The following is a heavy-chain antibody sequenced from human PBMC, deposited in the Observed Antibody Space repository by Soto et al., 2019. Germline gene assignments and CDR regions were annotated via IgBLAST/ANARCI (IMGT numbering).Heavy chain of an antibody. CDR3: ARGIRAQTKVTTGEFDP. CDR1: GGTFSSYA. J-gene: IGHJ5*02. Sequence: ASVKVSCKASGGTFSSYAISWVRQAPGQGLEWMGGIIPIFGTANYAQKFQGRVTITADKSTSTAYMELSSLRSEDTAVYYCARGIRAQTKVTTGEFDPWGQGTLVTVSS. CDR2: IIPIFGTA. D-gene: IGHD4-4*01. V-gene: IGHV1-69*06.